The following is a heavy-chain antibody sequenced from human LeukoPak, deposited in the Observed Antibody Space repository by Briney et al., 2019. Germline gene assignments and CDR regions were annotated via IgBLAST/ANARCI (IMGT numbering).Heavy chain of an antibody. CDR3: ARADSSGYYYFDY. Sequence: GGSLRLSCAASGFTFSSYSMNWVRQAPGKGLEWASSISSSSYIYYADSVKGRFTISRDNAKNSLYLQMNSLRAEDTAVYYCARADSSGYYYFDYWGQGTLVTVSS. D-gene: IGHD3-22*01. V-gene: IGHV3-21*01. J-gene: IGHJ4*02. CDR1: GFTFSSYS. CDR2: ISSSSYI.